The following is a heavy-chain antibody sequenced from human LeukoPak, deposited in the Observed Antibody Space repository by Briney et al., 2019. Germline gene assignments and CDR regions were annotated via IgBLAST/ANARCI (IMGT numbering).Heavy chain of an antibody. CDR3: ARAPLNYDILTGYPFDY. J-gene: IGHJ4*02. CDR1: GGSISSSSYY. CDR2: IYYSGST. V-gene: IGHV4-39*07. D-gene: IGHD3-9*01. Sequence: SETLSLTCTVSGGSISSSSYYWGWIRQPPGKGLEWIGSIYYSGSTYYNPSLKSRVTISVDTSKNQFSLKLSSVTAADTAVYYCARAPLNYDILTGYPFDYWGQGTLVTVSS.